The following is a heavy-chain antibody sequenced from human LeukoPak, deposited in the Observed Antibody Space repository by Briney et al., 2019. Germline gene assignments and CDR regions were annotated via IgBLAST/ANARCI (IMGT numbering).Heavy chain of an antibody. J-gene: IGHJ4*02. CDR2: IYYSGST. CDR1: GGSISSSSYY. V-gene: IGHV4-39*01. CDR3: ARLKRITMVRGVPS. D-gene: IGHD3-10*01. Sequence: PSETLSLTCTVPGGSISSSSYYWGWIRQPPGKGLEWIGSIYYSGSTYYNPSLKSRVTISVDTSKNQFSLKLSSVTAADTAVYYCARLKRITMVRGVPSWGQGTLVTVSS.